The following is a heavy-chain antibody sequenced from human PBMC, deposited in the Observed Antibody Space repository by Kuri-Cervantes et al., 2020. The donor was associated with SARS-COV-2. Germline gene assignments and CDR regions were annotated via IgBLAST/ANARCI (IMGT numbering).Heavy chain of an antibody. D-gene: IGHD4-11*01. J-gene: IGHJ4*02. Sequence: SGPTLVKPTQTLTLTCTFSGFSLSTSGMCVSWIRQPPGKALEWLARIDWDDDKYYSTSLQTRLSIAKDTSKNQVVLTMTNMDPVDTATYYCARIQATTVIADYWGQGTLVTVSS. CDR1: GFSLSTSGMC. CDR2: IDWDDDK. V-gene: IGHV2-70*11. CDR3: ARIQATTVIADY.